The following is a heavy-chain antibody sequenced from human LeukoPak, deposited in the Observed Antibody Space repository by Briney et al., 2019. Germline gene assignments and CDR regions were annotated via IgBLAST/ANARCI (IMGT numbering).Heavy chain of an antibody. Sequence: GGSLRLSCAASGFTVSSNYMSWVRQAPGKGLEWVSVIYSGGSTYYADSVKGRFTISRDNSKNTLYLQMNSLRAEDTAVYYCARFSAGRYYGMDVWGQGTTVTVSS. V-gene: IGHV3-66*01. CDR1: GFTVSSNY. J-gene: IGHJ6*02. CDR3: ARFSAGRYYGMDV. D-gene: IGHD3-10*01. CDR2: IYSGGST.